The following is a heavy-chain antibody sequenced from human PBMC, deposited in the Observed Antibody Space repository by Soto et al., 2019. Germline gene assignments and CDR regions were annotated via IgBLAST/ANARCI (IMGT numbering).Heavy chain of an antibody. Sequence: SETLSLTCTVSGGSVSSGSYYWSWIRQPPGKGLEWIGYIYYSGSTNYNPSLKSRVTISVDTSKNQFSLKLSSVTAADTAVYYCARAGGYYDSSGHSTDYWGQGTLVTVSS. CDR1: GGSVSSGSYY. J-gene: IGHJ4*02. CDR2: IYYSGST. D-gene: IGHD3-22*01. CDR3: ARAGGYYDSSGHSTDY. V-gene: IGHV4-61*01.